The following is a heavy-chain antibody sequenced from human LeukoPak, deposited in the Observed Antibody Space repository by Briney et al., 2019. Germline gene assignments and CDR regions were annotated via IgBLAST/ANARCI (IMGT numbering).Heavy chain of an antibody. V-gene: IGHV4-34*01. J-gene: IGHJ4*02. Sequence: PSETLSLTCAVYGGSFSGYYWSRIRQPPGKGLEWIGEINHSGSTNYNPPLKSRVTISVDTSKNQFSLKLSSVTAADTAVYYRARASSSWYRPTFFDYWGQGTLVTVSS. CDR2: INHSGST. CDR3: ARASSSWYRPTFFDY. D-gene: IGHD6-13*01. CDR1: GGSFSGYY.